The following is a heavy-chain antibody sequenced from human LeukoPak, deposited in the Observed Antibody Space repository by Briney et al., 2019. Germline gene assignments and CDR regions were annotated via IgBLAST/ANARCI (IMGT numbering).Heavy chain of an antibody. CDR1: GFNFATSA. CDR2: IVIGSGNT. D-gene: IGHD3-10*01. Sequence: TSVKVSCTASGFNFATSAVHWVRQARGQRLEWIGWIVIGSGNTNYAQQFQERVTITRDMSTSTAYIELNSLTSEDTAVYYCAADNLWLGAGEYWGQGALVTVSS. J-gene: IGHJ4*02. CDR3: AADNLWLGAGEY. V-gene: IGHV1-58*01.